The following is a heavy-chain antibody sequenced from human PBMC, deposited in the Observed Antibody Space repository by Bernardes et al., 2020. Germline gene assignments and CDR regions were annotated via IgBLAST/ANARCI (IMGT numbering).Heavy chain of an antibody. CDR1: GFTFSSYA. CDR3: AKREYYDFWSGPIDY. J-gene: IGHJ4*02. Sequence: GGSLRLSCAASGFTFSSYAMNWVRQAPGKGLEWVSAISGSGGSTYYAASVRGRFTISRDNSKNTLYLQMNSQRAEDTAVYYCAKREYYDFWSGPIDYWSQGTLVTVSS. V-gene: IGHV3-23*01. CDR2: ISGSGGST. D-gene: IGHD3-3*01.